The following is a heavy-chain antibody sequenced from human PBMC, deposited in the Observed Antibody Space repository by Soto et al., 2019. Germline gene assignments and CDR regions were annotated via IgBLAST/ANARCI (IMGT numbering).Heavy chain of an antibody. V-gene: IGHV4-4*02. J-gene: IGHJ3*02. D-gene: IGHD3-10*01. CDR3: ARDSSSVFGELVSSGFDI. CDR1: GGSIISSNL. Sequence: SASLSLTCALSGGSIISSNLSSWVRLLQGKGLEWIGEIYHSGSTNYNPSLKSRVTISVDKSKNQFSLKLSSVTAADTAVYYCARDSSSVFGELVSSGFDIWGQGTMVS. CDR2: IYHSGST.